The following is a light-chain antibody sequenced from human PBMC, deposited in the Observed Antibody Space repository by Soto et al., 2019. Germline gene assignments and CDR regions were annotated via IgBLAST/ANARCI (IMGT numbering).Light chain of an antibody. CDR1: QSISSSY. CDR3: QQYGNPPPNA. CDR2: GAS. Sequence: EIVLTQSPGTLSLSPGERATLSCRASQSISSSYLAWYQQKPGQAPRVLIYGASSRATDIPDRFSGSGSGTDFTLTISRLEPEDFAVYFCQQYGNPPPNAFGQGTKVEIK. J-gene: IGKJ2*01. V-gene: IGKV3-20*01.